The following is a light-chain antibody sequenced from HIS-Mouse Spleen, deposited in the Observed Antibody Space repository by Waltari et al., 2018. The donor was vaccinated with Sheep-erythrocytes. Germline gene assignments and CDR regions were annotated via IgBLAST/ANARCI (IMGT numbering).Light chain of an antibody. CDR2: KDS. V-gene: IGLV3-25*03. J-gene: IGLJ1*01. CDR3: QSADSSGTYV. Sequence: SYELTQPPSLSVSPGQTARITCPGDALPKQYAYWYQQKPGQAPVLVIYKDSERPSGIPERFSGSSSGTTVTLTISGVQAEDEADYYCQSADSSGTYVFGTGTKVTVL. CDR1: ALPKQY.